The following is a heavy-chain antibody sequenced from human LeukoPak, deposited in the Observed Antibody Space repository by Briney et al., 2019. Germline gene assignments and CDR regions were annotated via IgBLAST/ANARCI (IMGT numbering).Heavy chain of an antibody. V-gene: IGHV1-2*06. CDR3: ARDAHYYDSSGYYYPYYFDY. D-gene: IGHD3-22*01. Sequence: ESSVKVSCKASGYTFTGFYMHWVRQAPGQGLEWMGRINPNSGGTNYAQKFQGRVTITTDESTSTAYMELSSLRSEDTAVYYCARDAHYYDSSGYYYPYYFDYWGQGTLVTVSS. CDR2: INPNSGGT. CDR1: GYTFTGFY. J-gene: IGHJ4*02.